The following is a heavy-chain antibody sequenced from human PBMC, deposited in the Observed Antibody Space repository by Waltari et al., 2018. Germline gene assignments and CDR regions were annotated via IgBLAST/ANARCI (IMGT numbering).Heavy chain of an antibody. CDR1: GFTVSNNY. CDR3: ARGKQGVVVAGTGFDY. D-gene: IGHD6-19*01. J-gene: IGHJ4*02. V-gene: IGHV3-53*01. CDR2: IYSGGRT. Sequence: EVQLVESGGGLIQPGGSLRLSCAASGFTVSNNYMSWVRQAPGKGLECVSVIYSGGRTYYADSVKGRFTISRDNSKSTLYLQMNSLRAEDTAVYYCARGKQGVVVAGTGFDYWGQGTLVTVSS.